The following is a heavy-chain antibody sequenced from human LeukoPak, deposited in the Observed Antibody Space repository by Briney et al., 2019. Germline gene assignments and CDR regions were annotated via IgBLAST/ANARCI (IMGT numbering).Heavy chain of an antibody. CDR3: AKPPGDTAFDI. CDR1: GGTFSSYA. J-gene: IGHJ3*02. V-gene: IGHV1-46*01. CDR2: INPSGGST. D-gene: IGHD3-16*01. Sequence: ASVKVSCKASGGTFSSYAISWVRQAPGQGLEWMGIINPSGGSTSYAQKFQGRVTMTRDMSTSTDYMELSSLRSEDTAVYYCAKPPGDTAFDIWGQGTMVTVSS.